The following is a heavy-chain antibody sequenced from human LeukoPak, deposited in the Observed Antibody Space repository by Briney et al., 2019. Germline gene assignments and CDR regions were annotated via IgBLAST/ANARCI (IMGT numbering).Heavy chain of an antibody. V-gene: IGHV3-20*04. Sequence: GGSLRLSCAASGFTFDDYGMSWVRQAPGKGLEWVSGINWNGGSTGYADSVKGRFTISRDNAKNSLYLQMNSLRAEDTALYYCARLVSYDFWSGSPADYWGQGTLVTVSS. D-gene: IGHD3-3*01. CDR1: GFTFDDYG. CDR2: INWNGGST. J-gene: IGHJ4*02. CDR3: ARLVSYDFWSGSPADY.